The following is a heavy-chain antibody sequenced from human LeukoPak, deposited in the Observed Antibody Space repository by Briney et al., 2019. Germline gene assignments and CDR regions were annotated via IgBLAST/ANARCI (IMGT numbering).Heavy chain of an antibody. CDR3: ASAGGGYDSSGWVDY. V-gene: IGHV1-2*02. Sequence: ASVKVSCKASGYTFTNYYIHWVRQAPGQGLEGMGWINPNSGGTNYAQKFQGRVTMTRDTSISTAYMELRRLRSDDTAVYYCASAGGGYDSSGWVDYWGQGTLVTVSS. J-gene: IGHJ4*02. CDR2: INPNSGGT. D-gene: IGHD3-22*01. CDR1: GYTFTNYY.